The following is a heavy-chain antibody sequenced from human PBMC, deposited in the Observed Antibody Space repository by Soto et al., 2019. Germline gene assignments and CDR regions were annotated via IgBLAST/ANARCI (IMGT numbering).Heavy chain of an antibody. CDR1: GYTFTSYG. J-gene: IGHJ5*02. V-gene: IGHV1-69*11. CDR2: INAYHGTA. CDR3: ASGVFITMVRGVILNWFDP. D-gene: IGHD3-10*01. Sequence: SVKVSCKASGYTFTSYGISWVRQAPGQGLEWVGRINAYHGTANYAQKFQGRVTITADESTSTAYMELSSLRSEDTAVYYCASGVFITMVRGVILNWFDPWGQGTLVTVSS.